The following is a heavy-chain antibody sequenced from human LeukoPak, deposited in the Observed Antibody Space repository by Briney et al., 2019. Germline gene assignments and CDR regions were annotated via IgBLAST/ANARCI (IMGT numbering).Heavy chain of an antibody. CDR2: IYYSGST. J-gene: IGHJ4*02. CDR3: AMGEWLVREGYFDY. V-gene: IGHV4-31*03. Sequence: PSETLSLTCTVSGGSISSGGYYWSWIRQHPGKGLEWIGYIYYSGSTYYNPSLKSRVTISVDTYKNQFSLKLSSVTAADTAVYYCAMGEWLVREGYFDYWGQGTLVTVSS. CDR1: GGSISSGGYY. D-gene: IGHD6-19*01.